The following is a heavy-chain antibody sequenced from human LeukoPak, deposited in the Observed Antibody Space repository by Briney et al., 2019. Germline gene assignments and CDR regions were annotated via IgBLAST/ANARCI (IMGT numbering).Heavy chain of an antibody. CDR3: AKVDYYDSSGPEE. Sequence: GGSLRLSCAASGFTFSSYGMHWVRQAPGKGLEWVTFIRYDGSNKYYADSVKGRFTISRDNSKNTLYLKMNSLRAEDTPVYYCAKVDYYDSSGPEEWGQGTMVTVSS. D-gene: IGHD3-22*01. V-gene: IGHV3-30*02. J-gene: IGHJ3*01. CDR2: IRYDGSNK. CDR1: GFTFSSYG.